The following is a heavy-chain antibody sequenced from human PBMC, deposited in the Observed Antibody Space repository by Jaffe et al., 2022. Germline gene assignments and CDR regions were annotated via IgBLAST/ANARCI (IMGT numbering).Heavy chain of an antibody. V-gene: IGHV4-59*01. J-gene: IGHJ6*03. CDR2: IYYSGST. CDR3: ARDVSRTTEYYYYMDV. CDR1: GGSISSYY. Sequence: QVQLQESGPGLVKPSETLSLTCTVSGGSISSYYWSWIRQPPGKGLEWIGYIYYSGSTNYNPSLKSRVTISVDTSKNQFSLKLSSVTAADTAVYYCARDVSRTTEYYYYMDVWGKGTTVTVSS. D-gene: IGHD1-1*01.